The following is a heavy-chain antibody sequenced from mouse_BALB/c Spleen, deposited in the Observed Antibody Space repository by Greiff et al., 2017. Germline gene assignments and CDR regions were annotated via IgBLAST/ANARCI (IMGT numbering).Heavy chain of an antibody. V-gene: IGHV3-2*02. CDR2: ISYSGST. CDR1: GYSITSDYA. Sequence: EVQLVESGPGLVKPSQSLSLTCTVTGYSITSDYAWNWIRQFPGNKLEWMGYISYSGSTSYNPSLKSRISITRDTSKNQFFLQLNSVTTEDTATYYCARGTTMITTCDYFDYWGQGTTLTVSS. D-gene: IGHD2-4*01. J-gene: IGHJ2*01. CDR3: ARGTTMITTCDYFDY.